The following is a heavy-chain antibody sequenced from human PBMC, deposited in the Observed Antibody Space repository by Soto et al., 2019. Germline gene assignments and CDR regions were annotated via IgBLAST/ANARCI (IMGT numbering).Heavy chain of an antibody. Sequence: SXKVSYKTSGYTXNKYDISLVRQAPGQGLEWLGLISPNSGRPSYAQKFEGRVTMTTDTSTTTAYLELRSLRSDDTAVYYCVRQYYDFWTDYPDFDYWGQGTLV. J-gene: IGHJ4*02. V-gene: IGHV1-18*04. CDR3: VRQYYDFWTDYPDFDY. D-gene: IGHD3-3*01. CDR1: GYTXNKYD. CDR2: ISPNSGRP.